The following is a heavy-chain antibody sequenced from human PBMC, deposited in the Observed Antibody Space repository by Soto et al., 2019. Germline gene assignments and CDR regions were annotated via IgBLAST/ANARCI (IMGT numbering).Heavy chain of an antibody. J-gene: IGHJ4*02. CDR1: GYTLTELS. CDR2: FDPEDGET. D-gene: IGHD3-22*01. CDR3: ATWPYYYDSSGYYSFDY. V-gene: IGHV1-24*01. Sequence: GASVKVSCKVSGYTLTELSMHWVRQAPGKGLEWMGGFDPEDGETIYAQKFQGRVTMTEDTSTDTAYMELSSLRSEDTAVYYCATWPYYYDSSGYYSFDYWGQGTLVTVSS.